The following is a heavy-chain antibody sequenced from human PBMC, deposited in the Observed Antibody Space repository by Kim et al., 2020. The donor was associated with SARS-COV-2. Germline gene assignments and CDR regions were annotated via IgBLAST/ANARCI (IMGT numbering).Heavy chain of an antibody. D-gene: IGHD3-10*01. CDR3: ARDSPRVVRGLGRGYYYGMDV. J-gene: IGHJ6*02. CDR2: INPSGGST. CDR1: GYTFTSYY. Sequence: ASVKVSCKASGYTFTSYYMHWVRQAPGQGLEWMGIINPSGGSTSYAQKFQGRVTMTRDTSTSTVYMELSSLRSEDTAVYYCARDSPRVVRGLGRGYYYGMDVWGQGTTVTVSS. V-gene: IGHV1-46*01.